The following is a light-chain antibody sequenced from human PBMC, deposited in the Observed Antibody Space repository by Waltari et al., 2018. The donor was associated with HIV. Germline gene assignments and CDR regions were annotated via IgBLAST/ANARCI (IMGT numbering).Light chain of an antibody. CDR1: QSIRIW. Sequence: DIQMTQPPSTLSASVGDPVTITCRASQSIRIWLAWFQQKPGKAPKLLIYAASSLQTGVPSRFSGSTSGTEFTLTISSLQPDDFATYYCQQYDSSPWTFGQGTKVEI. V-gene: IGKV1-5*03. CDR2: AAS. CDR3: QQYDSSPWT. J-gene: IGKJ1*01.